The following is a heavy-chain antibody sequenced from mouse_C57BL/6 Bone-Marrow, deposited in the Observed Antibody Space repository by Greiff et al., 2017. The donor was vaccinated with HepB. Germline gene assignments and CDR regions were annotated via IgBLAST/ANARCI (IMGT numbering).Heavy chain of an antibody. V-gene: IGHV14-2*01. J-gene: IGHJ4*01. Sequence: EVKLLESGAELVKPGASVKLSCTASGFNIKDYYMHWVKQRTEQGLEWIGRIDPEDGETKYAPKFQGKATITADTSSNTAYLQLSSLTSEDTAVYYCAVIYYGNPYYAMDYWGQGTSVTVSS. CDR1: GFNIKDYY. CDR2: IDPEDGET. CDR3: AVIYYGNPYYAMDY. D-gene: IGHD2-1*01.